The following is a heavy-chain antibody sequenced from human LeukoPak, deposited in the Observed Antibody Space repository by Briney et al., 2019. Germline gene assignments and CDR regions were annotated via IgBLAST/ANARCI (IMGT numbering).Heavy chain of an antibody. CDR3: ALRVDYYYYYDMDV. CDR2: MNPNSGNT. V-gene: IGHV1-8*01. Sequence: ASVKVSCKASGYTFTSYDINWVRQATGQGREWMGWMNPNSGNTGYAQKFQGRVTMTRNTSISTAYMELSSLRSEDTAVYYCALRVDYYYYYDMDVWGQGTTVTVSS. J-gene: IGHJ6*02. CDR1: GYTFTSYD.